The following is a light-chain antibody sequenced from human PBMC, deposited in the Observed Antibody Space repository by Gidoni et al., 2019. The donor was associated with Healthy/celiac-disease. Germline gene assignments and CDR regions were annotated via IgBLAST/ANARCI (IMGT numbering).Light chain of an antibody. J-gene: IGKJ3*01. Sequence: DIVMTQSLDSLAVSLGESATINCKSSQSVVYSSNNKNYLAWYQQKPGQPPKLLIYWASTRESGVPDRFSGSGSGTDFTLTVSSLQGEDVAVCYCQQYYSTPFTFGPGTKVDIK. CDR3: QQYYSTPFT. V-gene: IGKV4-1*01. CDR2: WAS. CDR1: QSVVYSSNNKNY.